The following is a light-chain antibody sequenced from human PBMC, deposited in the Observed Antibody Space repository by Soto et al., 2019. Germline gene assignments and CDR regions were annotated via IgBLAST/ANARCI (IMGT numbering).Light chain of an antibody. V-gene: IGKV3-20*01. Sequence: EIVLTQSPGTLSVSPGERATLSCRASQTISSNNLAWYQQKPGQAPSLLIYGTSSRATGIPDRFSGSGSGTDFTITISRLEPDDSAIYYCQQYGSWTFGQGTKVEI. J-gene: IGKJ1*01. CDR3: QQYGSWT. CDR2: GTS. CDR1: QTISSNN.